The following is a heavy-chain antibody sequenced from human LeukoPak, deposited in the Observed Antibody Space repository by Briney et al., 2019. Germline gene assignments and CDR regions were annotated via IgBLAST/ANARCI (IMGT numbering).Heavy chain of an antibody. J-gene: IGHJ4*02. V-gene: IGHV3-23*01. CDR1: IFTFNSYS. D-gene: IGHD6-13*01. CDR3: AKTRPLDSSSWSHGDY. Sequence: GGSLRLSCAASIFTFNSYSMSWVRQAPGKGLGWVSVIGGSNGITIYVGSVKGRFTISRDNSKNTLYLQMNSLRAEDTAVYYCAKTRPLDSSSWSHGDYWGQGTLVTVSS. CDR2: IGGSNGIT.